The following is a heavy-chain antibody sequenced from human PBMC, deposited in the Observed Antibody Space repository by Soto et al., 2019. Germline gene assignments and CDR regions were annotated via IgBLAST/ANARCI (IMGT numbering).Heavy chain of an antibody. CDR1: GGSSSSGGYS. Sequence: SDTLSLTCAVFGGSSSSGGYSWSWIRQPPGKGLEWIGYIYHSGSTYYNPSLKSRVTISVDRSKNQFSLKLSSVTAADTAVYYCARVPDRWGQGTLVTVSS. CDR3: ARVPDR. J-gene: IGHJ5*02. D-gene: IGHD2-2*01. V-gene: IGHV4-30-2*01. CDR2: IYHSGST.